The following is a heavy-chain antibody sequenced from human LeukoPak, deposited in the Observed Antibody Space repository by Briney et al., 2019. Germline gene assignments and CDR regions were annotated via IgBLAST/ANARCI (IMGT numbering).Heavy chain of an antibody. V-gene: IGHV3-23*01. CDR1: GFTFSSYA. Sequence: GGSLRLSCAASGFTFSSYAMHWVRQAPGKGLEWVSAISGSGGSTYYADSVKGRFTISRDNSKNTLYLQMNSLRAEDTAVYYCAKVPTTMIVVPVDYWGQGTLVTVSS. CDR2: ISGSGGST. CDR3: AKVPTTMIVVPVDY. J-gene: IGHJ4*02. D-gene: IGHD3-22*01.